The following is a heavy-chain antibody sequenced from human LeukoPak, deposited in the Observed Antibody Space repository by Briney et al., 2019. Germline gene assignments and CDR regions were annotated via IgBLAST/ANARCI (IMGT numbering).Heavy chain of an antibody. CDR1: GASVSSDGYS. J-gene: IGHJ4*02. V-gene: IGHV4-30-2*01. D-gene: IGHD2-15*01. CDR2: IHRSGST. Sequence: SQTLSLTCAVSGASVSSDGYSWSWIRQPPGKGLEWIGYIHRSGSTYYSPSFRSRVTMSVDRSKNQFSLEMSSVTAADTAVYYCAATSGFCTGGRCYLLDSWGQGTLVSVSS. CDR3: AATSGFCTGGRCYLLDS.